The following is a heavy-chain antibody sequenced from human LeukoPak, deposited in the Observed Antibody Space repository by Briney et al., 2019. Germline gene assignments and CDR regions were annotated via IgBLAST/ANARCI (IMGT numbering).Heavy chain of an antibody. CDR3: AARSLAYCGGDCYPLVY. CDR1: GGTFSSYA. J-gene: IGHJ4*02. D-gene: IGHD2-21*02. V-gene: IGHV1-69*13. CDR2: IIPIFGTA. Sequence: SVKVSCKASGGTFSSYAISWVRQAPGQGLEWMGGIIPIFGTANYAQKFQGRVTITADESTSTAYMELSSLRSEDTAVYYCAARSLAYCGGDCYPLVYWGQGTLVTVSS.